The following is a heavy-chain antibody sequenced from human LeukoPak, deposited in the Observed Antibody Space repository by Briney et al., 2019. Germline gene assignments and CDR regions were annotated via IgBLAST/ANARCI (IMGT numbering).Heavy chain of an antibody. V-gene: IGHV4-34*01. CDR1: GGSFSGYY. D-gene: IGHD6-25*01. Sequence: SETLSLTCAVYGGSFSGYYWSWIRQPPGKGLEWIGEINHSGSTNYNPSLKSRATLSVDTSNNQFSLKLTSVTAADAAVYFCARQLPTAAADTRGYFDYWGQGTVVTVSS. CDR2: INHSGST. J-gene: IGHJ4*02. CDR3: ARQLPTAAADTRGYFDY.